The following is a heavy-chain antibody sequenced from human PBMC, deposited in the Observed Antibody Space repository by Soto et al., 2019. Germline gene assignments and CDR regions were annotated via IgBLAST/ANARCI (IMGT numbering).Heavy chain of an antibody. D-gene: IGHD3-22*01. CDR3: TYDSSGYYPSGMDV. V-gene: IGHV1-18*01. CDR2: ISAYNGNT. CDR1: GYTFTSYG. Sequence: QVQLVQSGAEVKKPGASVKVSCKASGYTFTSYGISWVRQAPGQGLEWMGWISAYNGNTNYAQKLQGRVTMTTDTSTSTGYMELRGLRSDDTAVYYCTYDSSGYYPSGMDVWGQGTTVTVSS. J-gene: IGHJ6*02.